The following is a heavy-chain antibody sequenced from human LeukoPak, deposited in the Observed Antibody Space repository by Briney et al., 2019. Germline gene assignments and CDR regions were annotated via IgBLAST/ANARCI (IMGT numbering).Heavy chain of an antibody. Sequence: GGSLRLSCAASGSIPFNSYSMSWVRQAPGKGLEWISAITSSGETTYYADSGKGRFTISRDNSKNMVYLQMNSLRAEDAATYYCAKMQGYFDYWGQGGLVTVSS. J-gene: IGHJ4*02. V-gene: IGHV3-23*01. CDR1: GSIPFNSYS. CDR2: ITSSGETT. CDR3: AKMQGYFDY.